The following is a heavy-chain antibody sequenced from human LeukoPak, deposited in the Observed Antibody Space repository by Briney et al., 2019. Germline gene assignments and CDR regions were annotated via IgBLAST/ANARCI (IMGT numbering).Heavy chain of an antibody. V-gene: IGHV3-23*01. D-gene: IGHD4-17*01. J-gene: IGHJ4*02. CDR3: AKVGTVYYFDY. CDR1: RITFNSYA. CDR2: ISGSGGST. Sequence: GGSLRLYCAASRITFNSYAMSWVRQAPGKGLEWVSAISGSGGSTYYADSVKGRFTISRDNSKNTLYLQMNSLRAEDTAVYYCAKVGTVYYFDYWGQGTLVTVSS.